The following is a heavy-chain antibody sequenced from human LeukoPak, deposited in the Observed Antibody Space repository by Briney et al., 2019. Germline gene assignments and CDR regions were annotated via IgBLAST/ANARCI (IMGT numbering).Heavy chain of an antibody. J-gene: IGHJ4*02. Sequence: PGGSLRLSCGASGFIFRNAWMTWVRQAPGKGPEWVGRIKSNPDGGTADYGAAVKGRFTISRDDSRNMLYLQLRNLRAEDTAVYYCTTLSYDVHYWGRGTLVTVSS. D-gene: IGHD3-3*01. V-gene: IGHV3-15*01. CDR3: TTLSYDVHY. CDR2: IKSNPDGGTA. CDR1: GFIFRNAW.